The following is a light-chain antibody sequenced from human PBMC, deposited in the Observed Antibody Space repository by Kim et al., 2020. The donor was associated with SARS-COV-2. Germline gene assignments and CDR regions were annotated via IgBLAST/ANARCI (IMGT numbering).Light chain of an antibody. V-gene: IGKV1-39*01. CDR3: QQSDSAPYP. Sequence: SASVGDSVTITCRSSQTIGTSLNWYQQKAGEAPKLLMYAAFRLQSGVPSRFIGAGSGTDFTLTISSLELEDFSLYFCQQSDSAPYPFGQGTKLEIK. CDR1: QTIGTS. J-gene: IGKJ2*01. CDR2: AAF.